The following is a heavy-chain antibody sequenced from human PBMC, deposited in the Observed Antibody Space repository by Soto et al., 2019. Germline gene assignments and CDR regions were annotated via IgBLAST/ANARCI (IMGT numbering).Heavy chain of an antibody. CDR1: GYNFTSYG. CDR3: ARDLYYSSGRYFDHDAFDI. V-gene: IGHV1-18*01. J-gene: IGHJ3*02. CDR2: ISPHNDRT. D-gene: IGHD6-19*01. Sequence: ASVKVSCKASGYNFTSYGISWVRQAPGQGLEWMGWISPHNDRTKYARRFQDRVTVTTETPTSTVYMELGSLRSDDTAVYYCARDLYYSSGRYFDHDAFDIWGQGTVVTVSS.